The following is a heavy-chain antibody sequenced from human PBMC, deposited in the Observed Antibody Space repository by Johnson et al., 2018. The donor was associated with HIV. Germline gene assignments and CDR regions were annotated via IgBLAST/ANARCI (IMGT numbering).Heavy chain of an antibody. J-gene: IGHJ3*01. Sequence: VQLVESGGGLVQPGGSLRLSCAASGFTFSSYWMHWVRQAPGKGLVWVSTIGGSGSTTYYPDSVKGRFTISRDNSKNTLYLQMNSLRAGDTAVYYCAKEAWGAVTDSLDVWGRGTMVTVSS. CDR1: GFTFSSYW. CDR3: AKEAWGAVTDSLDV. V-gene: IGHV3-23*04. CDR2: IGGSGSTT. D-gene: IGHD4-17*01.